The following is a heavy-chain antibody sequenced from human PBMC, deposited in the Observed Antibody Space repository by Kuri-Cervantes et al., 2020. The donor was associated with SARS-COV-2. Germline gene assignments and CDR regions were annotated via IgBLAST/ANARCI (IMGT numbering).Heavy chain of an antibody. V-gene: IGHV4-39*02. Sequence: SETLSLTCTVSGGSISSSSYYWVWIRQPPGKGLEWIGSIYYSGSTYYNPSLKSRVTICVDTSNNQFSLKLRSVTAGDTAVYSCAREFIVPAAMLDYWGQGTLVTVSS. CDR3: AREFIVPAAMLDY. D-gene: IGHD2-2*01. CDR2: IYYSGST. CDR1: GGSISSSSYY. J-gene: IGHJ4*02.